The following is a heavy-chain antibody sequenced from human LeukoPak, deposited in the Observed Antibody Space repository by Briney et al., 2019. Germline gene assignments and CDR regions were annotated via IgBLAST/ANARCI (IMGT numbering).Heavy chain of an antibody. Sequence: GGSLRLSCAASGFTFSSYSMNWVRQAPGKGLEWVSSISSSSSYIYYADSVKGRFTISRDNAKNSLYLQMNSLRAEDTAVYCCARDLPMAVYAIGNFDYWGQGTLVTVSS. CDR2: ISSSSSYI. CDR3: ARDLPMAVYAIGNFDY. J-gene: IGHJ4*02. D-gene: IGHD2-8*02. CDR1: GFTFSSYS. V-gene: IGHV3-21*01.